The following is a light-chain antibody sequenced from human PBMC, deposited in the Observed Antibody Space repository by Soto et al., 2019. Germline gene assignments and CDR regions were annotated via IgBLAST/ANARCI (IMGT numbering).Light chain of an antibody. CDR2: DTT. CDR1: QSVKSH. J-gene: IGKJ4*01. CDR3: QQRGNWPVT. Sequence: IVLTQSPATLSLSPGERATLSCRASQSVKSHVAWYQLKPGQSPRLLIFDTTTRATGTPTRFSGSGSGTDFTLTISRLEPEDFAVYYCQQRGNWPVTFGGGTKVEI. V-gene: IGKV3-11*01.